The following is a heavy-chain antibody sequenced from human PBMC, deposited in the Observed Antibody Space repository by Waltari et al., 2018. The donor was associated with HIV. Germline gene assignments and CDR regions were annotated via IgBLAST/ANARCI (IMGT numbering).Heavy chain of an antibody. V-gene: IGHV3-23*01. CDR2: IMGIGSTT. Sequence: EVQLLEAGGGLVQPGGSLRLSCTASGLTFNTFAMPWVRQAPGKGLVWGSSIMGIGSTTYYADSVKGRFTTSRDNSRNSLFLHMNSLRAEDTAVYYCATSATWLPYNSLVYYNGMDVWGQGTTVTVSS. D-gene: IGHD2-2*02. CDR3: ATSATWLPYNSLVYYNGMDV. J-gene: IGHJ6*02. CDR1: GLTFNTFA.